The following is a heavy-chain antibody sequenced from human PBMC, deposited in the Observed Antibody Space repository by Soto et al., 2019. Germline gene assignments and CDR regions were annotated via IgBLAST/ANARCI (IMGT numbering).Heavy chain of an antibody. J-gene: IGHJ5*02. D-gene: IGHD3-3*01. CDR2: IYSSGGT. CDR3: ARGQRFSDSFDP. Sequence: QVQLQESGPGLVKPSETLSLTCTVSGGAISGYYWTWIRQSAGKGLEWIGRIYSSGGTKYNPSLQSRVTMSLDTSKNQFSLRLTSVPAADTAVYYCARGQRFSDSFDPWGQGTLVTVSS. CDR1: GGAISGYY. V-gene: IGHV4-4*07.